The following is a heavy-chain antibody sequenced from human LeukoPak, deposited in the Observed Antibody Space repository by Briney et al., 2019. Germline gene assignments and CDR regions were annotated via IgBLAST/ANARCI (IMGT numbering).Heavy chain of an antibody. V-gene: IGHV4-38-2*01. CDR3: AVPGIAAAGALSYYYYYMDV. CDR2: IYHSGST. D-gene: IGHD6-13*01. Sequence: PSETLSLTCAVSGYSISSGYYWGWIRQPSGKGLEWIGSIYHSGSTYYNPSLKSRVTISVDTSKNQFSLKPSSVTAADTAVYYCAVPGIAAAGALSYYYYYMDVWGKGTTVTVSS. CDR1: GYSISSGYY. J-gene: IGHJ6*03.